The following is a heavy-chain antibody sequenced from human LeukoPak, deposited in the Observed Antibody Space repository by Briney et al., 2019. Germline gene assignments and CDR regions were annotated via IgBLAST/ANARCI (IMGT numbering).Heavy chain of an antibody. D-gene: IGHD3-22*01. J-gene: IGHJ4*02. CDR1: GYNFASYW. CDR3: ARGPYYYDRSAYHYDY. Sequence: GESLKISCKGSGYNFASYWIAWVRQMPGKGLEWMGIIYPGDSDTRYSPSFQGQVIISADKSISTAYLQWSSLKASDTAMYYCARGPYYYDRSAYHYDYWGQGTLVTVSS. V-gene: IGHV5-51*01. CDR2: IYPGDSDT.